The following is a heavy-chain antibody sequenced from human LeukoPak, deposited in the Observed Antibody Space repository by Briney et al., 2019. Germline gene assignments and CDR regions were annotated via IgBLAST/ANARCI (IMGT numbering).Heavy chain of an antibody. Sequence: GGSLRLSCAASGFTFSSYSMNWVRQAPRKGLEWVSSISSSSSYIYYADSVKGRFTISRDNAKNSLYLQMNSLRAEDTAVYYCARDGRTVTPGETDFDYWGQGTLVTVSS. CDR3: ARDGRTVTPGETDFDY. CDR1: GFTFSSYS. J-gene: IGHJ4*02. CDR2: ISSSSSYI. V-gene: IGHV3-21*01. D-gene: IGHD4-17*01.